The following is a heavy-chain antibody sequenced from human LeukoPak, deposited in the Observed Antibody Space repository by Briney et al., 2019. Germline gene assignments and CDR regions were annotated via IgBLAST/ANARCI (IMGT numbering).Heavy chain of an antibody. CDR2: INPNSGGT. CDR3: VVYCSGGSCPTFDY. Sequence: ASVKVSCKASGYTFTDYHLHWVRQAPGQGLEWMGWINPNSGGTNYAQKIQGRVTMTRNTSISTAYMELSSLRSEDTAVYYCVVYCSGGSCPTFDYWGQGTLVTVSS. CDR1: GYTFTDYH. V-gene: IGHV1-2*02. J-gene: IGHJ4*02. D-gene: IGHD2-15*01.